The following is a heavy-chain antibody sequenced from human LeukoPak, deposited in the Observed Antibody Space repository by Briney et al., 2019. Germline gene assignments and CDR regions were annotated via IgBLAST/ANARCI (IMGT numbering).Heavy chain of an antibody. CDR2: IRSKANSYAT. D-gene: IGHD1-26*01. J-gene: IGHJ4*02. CDR3: TRQSDSGSYSDY. Sequence: GGSLRLSCAASGFTFSGSAMHWVRQASGKGLEWVGRIRSKANSYATAYAASVKGRFTISRDDSKNTAYLQMNSLKTEDTAVYYCTRQSDSGSYSDYWGQGTLVTVSS. CDR1: GFTFSGSA. V-gene: IGHV3-73*01.